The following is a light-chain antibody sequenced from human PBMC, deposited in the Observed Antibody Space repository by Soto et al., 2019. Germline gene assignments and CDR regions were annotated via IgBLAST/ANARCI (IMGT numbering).Light chain of an antibody. CDR1: QSISRW. CDR2: KAS. Sequence: DIQMTQSPSTLSASVGDRVIITCRASQSISRWLAWYQQKPGKVPKLLIYKASTLESGVPSRFSGSGSGTEFTLTITNLQPDDFATYYCQEYESYSHSTFGPGTKVDIK. CDR3: QEYESYSHST. V-gene: IGKV1-5*03. J-gene: IGKJ3*01.